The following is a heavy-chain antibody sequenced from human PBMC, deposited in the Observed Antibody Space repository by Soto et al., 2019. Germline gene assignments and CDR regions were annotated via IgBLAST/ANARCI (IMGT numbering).Heavy chain of an antibody. V-gene: IGHV3-33*01. CDR3: ARERGQIDY. J-gene: IGHJ4*02. Sequence: PGGSLRLSCAASGFTFSSYGMQWVRRAPGKGLEWVAVIWHDGSNQYYEDSVKGRFTISRDNSNNILYLQMNSLRAEDTAVYYCARERGQIDYWGQGIQVTV. CDR2: IWHDGSNQ. CDR1: GFTFSSYG.